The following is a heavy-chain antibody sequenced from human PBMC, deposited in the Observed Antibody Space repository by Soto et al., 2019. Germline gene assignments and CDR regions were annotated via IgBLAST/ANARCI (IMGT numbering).Heavy chain of an antibody. CDR2: TIPALGKT. V-gene: IGHV1-69*10. J-gene: IGHJ6*02. Sequence: ASVNCSCKTSGDNFKKNVFTWVRQAPGQGLEWMGGTIPALGKTHYIEKFQGRVTITVDDATRTVYMEVRDLTSEDTAIYYCARGPFRPSAMDVWGQGTTVTVSS. CDR3: ARGPFRPSAMDV. D-gene: IGHD3-10*01. CDR1: GDNFKKNV.